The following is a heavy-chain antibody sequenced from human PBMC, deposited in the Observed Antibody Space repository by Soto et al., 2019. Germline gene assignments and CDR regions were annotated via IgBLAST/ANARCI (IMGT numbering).Heavy chain of an antibody. D-gene: IGHD6-13*01. J-gene: IGHJ4*02. CDR2: IYYSGST. CDR3: ARSYSSSWSKTVSTLDY. V-gene: IGHV4-59*08. CDR1: GGSISSYY. Sequence: QVQLQESGPGLVKPSETLSLTCTVSGGSISSYYWSWIRQPPGKGLEWIGYIYYSGSTNYNPSLKSRVTISVDTSKNQFSLKLSSVTAADTAVYYCARSYSSSWSKTVSTLDYWGQGTLVTVSS.